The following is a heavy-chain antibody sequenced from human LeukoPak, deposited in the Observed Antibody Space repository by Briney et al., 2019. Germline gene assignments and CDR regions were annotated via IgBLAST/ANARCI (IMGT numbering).Heavy chain of an antibody. CDR3: AGYYYGSGSYHNYPNFDC. J-gene: IGHJ4*02. Sequence: SGTLSLTCAVYGVSFSGYYWSWIRQPPGKGLEWIGEINHRGSTNYNPSLKSRVTISVDTSKNQFSLKLSSVTAADTAVYYCAGYYYGSGSYHNYPNFDCWGQGTLVTVSS. V-gene: IGHV4-34*01. D-gene: IGHD3-10*01. CDR2: INHRGST. CDR1: GVSFSGYY.